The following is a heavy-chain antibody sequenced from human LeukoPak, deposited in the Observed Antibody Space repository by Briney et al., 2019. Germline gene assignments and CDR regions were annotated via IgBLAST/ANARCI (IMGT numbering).Heavy chain of an antibody. CDR2: ISGGGGST. CDR1: GFTFSSYA. V-gene: IGHV3-23*01. J-gene: IGHJ4*02. CDR3: ASQRGYSGYDSFDY. Sequence: GGSLRLSCAASGFTFSSYAMTWVRQAPGKGLEWVSAISGGGGSTYYADSVKGRFTISRDNSKNTLYLQMNSLRAEDTALYYCASQRGYSGYDSFDYWGQGTLVTVSS. D-gene: IGHD5-12*01.